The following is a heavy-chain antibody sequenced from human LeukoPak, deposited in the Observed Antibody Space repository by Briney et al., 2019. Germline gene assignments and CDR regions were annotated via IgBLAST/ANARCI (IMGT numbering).Heavy chain of an antibody. CDR2: IYHSGST. V-gene: IGHV4-30-2*01. CDR3: ARGRAKYSGYDY. J-gene: IGHJ4*02. Sequence: SETLSLTCAVSGGSISSGGYSWSWIRQPPGKGLEWIGYIYHSGSTYYNPSLKSRVTISVDRPKNQFSLKLSSVTAADTAVYYCARGRAKYSGYDYWGQGTLVTVSS. D-gene: IGHD5-12*01. CDR1: GGSISSGGYS.